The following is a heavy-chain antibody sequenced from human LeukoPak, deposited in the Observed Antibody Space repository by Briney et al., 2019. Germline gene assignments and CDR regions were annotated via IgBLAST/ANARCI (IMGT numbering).Heavy chain of an antibody. D-gene: IGHD2-21*02. CDR3: ARDPIAYCGADCYSD. CDR1: GASIISGGYY. Sequence: PSQTLTLTCTVSGASIISGGYYWSWIRQHPGKGLEWIGYIYYSGSTYYNPSLKNRLTISIDTSKSQFSLKLTSVTAADTAVYYCARDPIAYCGADCYSDWGQGTLVTVSS. J-gene: IGHJ4*02. V-gene: IGHV4-31*03. CDR2: IYYSGST.